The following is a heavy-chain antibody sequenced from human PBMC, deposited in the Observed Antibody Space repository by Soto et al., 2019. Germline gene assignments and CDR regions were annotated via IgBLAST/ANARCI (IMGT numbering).Heavy chain of an antibody. D-gene: IGHD5-12*01. V-gene: IGHV3-74*01. CDR2: INGDGSTT. CDR3: TRSKDGYNLVADY. J-gene: IGHJ4*02. CDR1: GFTLSSFW. Sequence: GGSLRLSCAASGFTLSSFWMHWVRQAPGKGLVWVSRINGDGSTTSYADSVKGRFTISRDNAKNTLYLQMNSLRAEETAVYYCTRSKDGYNLVADYWGQGTLLTVSS.